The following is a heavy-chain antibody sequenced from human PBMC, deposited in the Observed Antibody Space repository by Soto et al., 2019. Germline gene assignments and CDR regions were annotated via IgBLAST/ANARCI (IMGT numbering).Heavy chain of an antibody. J-gene: IGHJ4*02. V-gene: IGHV5-10-1*01. Sequence: PGESLKISCKGSGYSFAGYWITWVRQMPGKGLQWMGRIDPSDSYTNYSPSFQGHVTISSDKSISTAYLQWSSLGASDTAMYYCARKTYYYDSSAHYLYYLDSWGQGTLVTVSS. D-gene: IGHD3-22*01. CDR3: ARKTYYYDSSAHYLYYLDS. CDR2: IDPSDSYT. CDR1: GYSFAGYW.